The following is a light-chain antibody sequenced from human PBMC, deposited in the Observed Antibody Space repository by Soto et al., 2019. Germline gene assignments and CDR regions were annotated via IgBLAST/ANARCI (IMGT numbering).Light chain of an antibody. CDR3: SSYTSSSTLEV. Sequence: QSALTQPASVSGSPGQSITISCTGTSSDXGGYNYVSWYQQHPGKAPKLMIYDVSNRPSGVSNRFSGSKSGNTASLTISGLQAEDEADYYCSSYTSSSTLEVFGTGTKVTVL. J-gene: IGLJ1*01. V-gene: IGLV2-14*01. CDR1: SSDXGGYNY. CDR2: DVS.